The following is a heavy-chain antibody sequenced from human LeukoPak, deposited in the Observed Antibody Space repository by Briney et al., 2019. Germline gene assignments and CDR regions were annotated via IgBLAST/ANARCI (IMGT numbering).Heavy chain of an antibody. CDR3: AGSYGDYPMSGSNWFDP. J-gene: IGHJ5*02. Sequence: PSETLSLTCTVSGGSISSSSYSWGWIRQPPGKGLEWIGEINHSGSTNYNPSLKSRVTISVDTSKNQFSLKLSSVTAADTAVYYCAGSYGDYPMSGSNWFDPWGQGTLVTVSS. V-gene: IGHV4-39*07. D-gene: IGHD4-17*01. CDR1: GGSISSSSYS. CDR2: INHSGST.